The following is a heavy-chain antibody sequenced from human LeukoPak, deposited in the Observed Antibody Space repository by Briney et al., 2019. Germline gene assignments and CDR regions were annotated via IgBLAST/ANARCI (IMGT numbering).Heavy chain of an antibody. D-gene: IGHD3-3*01. CDR3: ARVYDFWSGYPPY. J-gene: IGHJ4*02. Sequence: GGSLRLFCAASGFTFSSYWMHWVRQAPGKGLVWVSRINSDGSSTGYADFVKGRFTISRDNAKNTLYLQMNSLRAEDTAVYYCARVYDFWSGYPPYWGQGTLVTVSS. CDR2: INSDGSST. V-gene: IGHV3-74*01. CDR1: GFTFSSYW.